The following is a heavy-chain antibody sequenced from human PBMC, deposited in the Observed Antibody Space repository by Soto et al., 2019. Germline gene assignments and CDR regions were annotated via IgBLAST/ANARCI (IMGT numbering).Heavy chain of an antibody. D-gene: IGHD2-2*01. CDR1: GGTFSSYA. V-gene: IGHV1-69*01. CDR3: ARARYCSSTSCYANFDY. Sequence: QVQLVQSGAEVKKPGSSVKVSCKASGGTFSSYAISWVRQAPGQGLEWMGGIIPIFGTANYAQKFQGRVTITADESTSTAYMELSSLRSEDTAVYYCARARYCSSTSCYANFDYWGRGTLVTVSS. J-gene: IGHJ4*02. CDR2: IIPIFGTA.